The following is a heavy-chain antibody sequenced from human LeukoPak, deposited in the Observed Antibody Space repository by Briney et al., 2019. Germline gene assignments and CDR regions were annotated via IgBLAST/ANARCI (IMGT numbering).Heavy chain of an antibody. D-gene: IGHD1-26*01. CDR3: AKGILLQVGAPDS. Sequence: GALGLSFSASWFPFKRYVMGWGRPAPGMGGGGVSSITNSGGTYYADSVKGRFTISRDNSKNTLYLQMNSLRAEDTAVYYCAKGILLQVGAPDSWGQGTLVTVSS. V-gene: IGHV3-23*01. CDR2: ITNSGGT. J-gene: IGHJ4*02. CDR1: WFPFKRYV.